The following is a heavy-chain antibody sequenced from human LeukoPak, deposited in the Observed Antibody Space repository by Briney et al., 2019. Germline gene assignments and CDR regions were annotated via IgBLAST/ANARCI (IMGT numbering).Heavy chain of an antibody. CDR3: ARDPSSLVRAIPFDY. CDR1: GGSISSSSYY. J-gene: IGHJ4*02. CDR2: IYYSGST. D-gene: IGHD1-26*01. V-gene: IGHV4-39*07. Sequence: SETLSLTCTVSGGSISSSSYYWGWIRQPPGKGLEWIGSIYYSGSTYYNPSLKSRVTISVDTSKNQFSLKLSSVTAADTAVYYCARDPSSLVRAIPFDYWGQGTLVTVSS.